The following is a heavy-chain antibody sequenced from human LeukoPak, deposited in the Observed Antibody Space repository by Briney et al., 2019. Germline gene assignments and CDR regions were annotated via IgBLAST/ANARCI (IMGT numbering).Heavy chain of an antibody. CDR1: GYTFTVNS. CDR3: VRENWFFDY. J-gene: IGHJ4*02. V-gene: IGHV1-2*02. Sequence: ASVRVSCKASGYTFTVNSMHWVRQAPGQGLEWVGCINPNSGDTIYAQKFHDRVTMTRDTSITTAYLELSSLRSDDTAVYYCVRENWFFDYWGQGSLVTVSS. D-gene: IGHD3-10*01. CDR2: INPNSGDT.